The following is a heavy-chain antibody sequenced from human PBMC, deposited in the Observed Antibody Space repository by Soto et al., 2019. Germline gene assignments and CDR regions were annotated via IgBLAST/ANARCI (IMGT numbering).Heavy chain of an antibody. CDR1: GGSISSGNYY. V-gene: IGHV4-30-4*01. Sequence: SETLSLTCTVSGGSISSGNYYWSWIRQPPGKGLEWIGYIFHTGRTYFNPSLRSRVSISIDTSKSHFSLKLTSVTAADTAMFYCARVSIAADGPFIDHWGQGALVTVSS. CDR3: ARVSIAADGPFIDH. CDR2: IFHTGRT. J-gene: IGHJ4*02. D-gene: IGHD6-25*01.